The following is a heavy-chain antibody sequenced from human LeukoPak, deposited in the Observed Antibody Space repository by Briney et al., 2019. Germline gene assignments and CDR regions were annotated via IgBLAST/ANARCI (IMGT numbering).Heavy chain of an antibody. CDR2: IYHSGST. Sequence: SGTLSLTCAVSGGSISSSNWWSWVRQPPGKGLEWIGEIYHSGSTNYNPSLKSRVTISVDKSKNQFSLKLSSVTAADTAVYYCARVGSYYYYGMDVWGQGTTVTISS. J-gene: IGHJ6*02. V-gene: IGHV4-4*02. CDR1: GGSISSSNW. CDR3: ARVGSYYYYGMDV.